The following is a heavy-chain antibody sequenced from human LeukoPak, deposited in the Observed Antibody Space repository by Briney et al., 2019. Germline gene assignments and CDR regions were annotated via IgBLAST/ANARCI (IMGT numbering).Heavy chain of an antibody. V-gene: IGHV1-18*01. D-gene: IGHD3-10*01. Sequence: ASVPVSFKSSGYTFTSYGINWMRQAPAQGREWMGWISVYNGNRNYAQKLQGRVTMTTDTSTSTVYMELRSLRSDYTAVYYFARDWGLLWFGELTDYVVAFDIWGQGTMVSVSS. J-gene: IGHJ3*02. CDR3: ARDWGLLWFGELTDYVVAFDI. CDR2: ISVYNGNR. CDR1: GYTFTSYG.